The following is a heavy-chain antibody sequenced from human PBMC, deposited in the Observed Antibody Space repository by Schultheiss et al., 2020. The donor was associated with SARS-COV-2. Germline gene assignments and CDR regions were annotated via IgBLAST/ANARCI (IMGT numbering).Heavy chain of an antibody. V-gene: IGHV3-21*03. Sequence: GGSLRLSCAASGFTFSSYSMNWVRQAPGKGLEWVSSISSSSSYIYYADSVKGRFTISRDNYKNTLYLQMNRLRAEDTAVYYCAKDKAVASTDHELGYWGQGTLVTVSS. CDR2: ISSSSSYI. D-gene: IGHD6-19*01. CDR1: GFTFSSYS. J-gene: IGHJ4*02. CDR3: AKDKAVASTDHELGY.